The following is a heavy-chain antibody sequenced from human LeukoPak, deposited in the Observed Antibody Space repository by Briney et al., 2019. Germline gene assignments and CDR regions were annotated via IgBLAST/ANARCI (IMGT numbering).Heavy chain of an antibody. D-gene: IGHD2-21*02. CDR1: GFTFSSYW. V-gene: IGHV3-7*03. Sequence: GGSLRLSCAASGFTFSSYWMSWVRQAPGKGLEWVANIKQDGSEKYYVDSVRGRFTISRDNSRNTLYLQMNSLRAEDAAIYYCTKGVSISVTGPDFWGPGTLVTVSS. CDR2: IKQDGSEK. CDR3: TKGVSISVTGPDF. J-gene: IGHJ4*02.